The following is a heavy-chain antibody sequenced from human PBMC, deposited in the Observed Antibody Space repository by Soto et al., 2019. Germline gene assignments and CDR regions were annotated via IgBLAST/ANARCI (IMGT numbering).Heavy chain of an antibody. J-gene: IGHJ5*02. CDR3: ARVITIFGVVRENWFDP. CDR2: IYHSGST. D-gene: IGHD3-3*01. CDR1: GGSISSGGYS. V-gene: IGHV4-30-2*01. Sequence: SETLSLTCAVSGGSISSGGYSWSWIRQPPGKGLEWIGYIYHSGSTYYNPSLKSRVTISVDKSKNQFSLKLSSVTAADTAVYYCARVITIFGVVRENWFDPWGQGTLVTVSS.